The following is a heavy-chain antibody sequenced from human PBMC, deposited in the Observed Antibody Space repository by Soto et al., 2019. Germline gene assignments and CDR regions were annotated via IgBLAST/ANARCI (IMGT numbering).Heavy chain of an antibody. V-gene: IGHV1-3*01. Sequence: ASVKVSCKASGYTFSNFAMHWVRQAPGQRLEWMGWINAGNWNTKYSQKFQARVTITTDTSASTAYMELSSLRSEDTAVYYCARLHCCSPNCVPLDPWGQGTLVTVSS. CDR1: GYTFSNFA. D-gene: IGHD2-2*01. J-gene: IGHJ5*02. CDR3: ARLHCCSPNCVPLDP. CDR2: INAGNWNT.